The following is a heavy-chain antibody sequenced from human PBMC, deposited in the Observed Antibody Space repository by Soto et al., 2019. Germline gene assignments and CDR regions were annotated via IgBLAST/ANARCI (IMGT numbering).Heavy chain of an antibody. J-gene: IGHJ6*02. D-gene: IGHD2-15*01. CDR1: GYSFTSYW. V-gene: IGHV5-51*01. CDR3: ATSTFSGGSCYYYYGMDV. CDR2: IYPGDSDT. Sequence: RESLKISCNGSGYSFTSYWIGWVRQMPGKGLEWMGIIYPGDSDTRYSPSFQGQVTISADKSISTAYLQWSSLKASDTAMDYCATSTFSGGSCYYYYGMDVWGQGTIYTVFS.